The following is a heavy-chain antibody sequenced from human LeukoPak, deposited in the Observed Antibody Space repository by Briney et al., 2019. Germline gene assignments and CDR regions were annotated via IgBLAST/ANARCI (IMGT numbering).Heavy chain of an antibody. V-gene: IGHV3-23*01. D-gene: IGHD5-18*01. Sequence: GGSLRLSCAPSGFTFSIYAMSSVRHAPGKGLEWVSAISGSGGTTYYADSVKGRFTISRDNSKNTLYLQMNSLRVEDTAVYYCATRYGYGSYYFDYWGQGTLVTVSS. CDR1: GFTFSIYA. J-gene: IGHJ4*02. CDR3: ATRYGYGSYYFDY. CDR2: ISGSGGTT.